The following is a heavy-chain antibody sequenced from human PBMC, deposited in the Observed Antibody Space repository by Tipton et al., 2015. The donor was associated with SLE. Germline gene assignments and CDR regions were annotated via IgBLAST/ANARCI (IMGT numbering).Heavy chain of an antibody. CDR3: ARHYIVVVPGAVRVYYYYMDV. CDR2: IDHSGGA. CDR1: GYSISSGYY. V-gene: IGHV4-38-2*01. Sequence: LRLSCGVSGYSISSGYYLGWIRQPPGKGLEWIGSIDHSGGAYYNPSLKSRVTISVDTSKNQFSLKVTSVTAADTAIYYCARHYIVVVPGAVRVYYYYMDVWGKGTTVTVSS. D-gene: IGHD2-2*01. J-gene: IGHJ6*03.